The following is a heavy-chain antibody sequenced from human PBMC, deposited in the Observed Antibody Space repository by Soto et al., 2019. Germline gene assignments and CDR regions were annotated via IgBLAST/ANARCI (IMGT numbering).Heavy chain of an antibody. CDR1: GFTFSTYG. Sequence: PGGSLRLSCAASGFTFSTYGMHWVRQAPGKGLEWVAVVWNDAINKYYADSVKGRFTISRDNSKNTLYLQMDSLRAEDTAVYYCEKDFGDCRFDYWGQGNLVTVSS. D-gene: IGHD2-21*02. V-gene: IGHV3-33*03. CDR2: VWNDAINK. CDR3: EKDFGDCRFDY. J-gene: IGHJ4*02.